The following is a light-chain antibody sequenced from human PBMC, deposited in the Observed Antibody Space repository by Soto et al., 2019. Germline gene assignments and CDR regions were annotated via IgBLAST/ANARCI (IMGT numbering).Light chain of an antibody. CDR2: SAS. J-gene: IGKJ2*01. CDR1: QGINNY. V-gene: IGKV1-27*01. Sequence: DIRMTQSPSSLSASVGDSVTITCRASQGINNYLAWYQQKPGKVPVLLIYSASTLKPGIPSRFSGSGTGTDFTLTISSLQPDDSATYYCQRYDYFTTFGQGTKLEIK. CDR3: QRYDYFTT.